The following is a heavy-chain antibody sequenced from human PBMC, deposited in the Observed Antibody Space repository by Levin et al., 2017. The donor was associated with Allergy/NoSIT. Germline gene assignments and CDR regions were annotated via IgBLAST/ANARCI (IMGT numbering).Heavy chain of an antibody. CDR3: AKIGAAHVNYFDY. Sequence: GGSLRLSCAASGFTFSSYAMHWVRQAPGEGLEWVAVISYDGSDKYYADSVKGRFTISRDNSKNTLYLQMNSLRAEDTAVYYCAKIGAAHVNYFDYWGQGTLVTVPS. V-gene: IGHV3-30*18. D-gene: IGHD6-13*01. J-gene: IGHJ4*02. CDR1: GFTFSSYA. CDR2: ISYDGSDK.